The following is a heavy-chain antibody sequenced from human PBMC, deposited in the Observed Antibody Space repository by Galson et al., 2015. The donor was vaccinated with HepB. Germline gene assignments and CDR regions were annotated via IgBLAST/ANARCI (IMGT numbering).Heavy chain of an antibody. CDR1: GFTFSSYA. J-gene: IGHJ4*02. CDR2: TSGSGDST. D-gene: IGHD6-19*01. Sequence: SLRLSCAASGFTFSSYAISWVRQAPGEGPEWVAATSGSGDSTHYADSVKGRFSISRDYSKNTLSLQMNSLRADDTAVYYCVTGTSRSGWYVWGQGTLVTVYS. CDR3: VTGTSRSGWYV. V-gene: IGHV3-23*01.